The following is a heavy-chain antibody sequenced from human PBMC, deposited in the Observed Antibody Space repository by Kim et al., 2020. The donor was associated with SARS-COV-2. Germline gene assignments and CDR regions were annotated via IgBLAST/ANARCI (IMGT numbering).Heavy chain of an antibody. CDR1: GFTVSSNY. CDR2: IYSGGST. Sequence: GGSLRLSCAASGFTVSSNYMSWVRQAPGKGLEWVSVIYSGGSTYYADSVKGRFTISRDNSKNTLYLQMNSLRAEDTAVYYCARDASSSGQFDYWGQGTLVTVSS. CDR3: ARDASSSGQFDY. D-gene: IGHD6-19*01. J-gene: IGHJ4*02. V-gene: IGHV3-53*01.